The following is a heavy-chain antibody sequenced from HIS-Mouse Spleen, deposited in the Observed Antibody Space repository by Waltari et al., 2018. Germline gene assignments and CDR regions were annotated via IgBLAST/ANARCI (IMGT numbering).Heavy chain of an antibody. D-gene: IGHD6-13*01. Sequence: QLQLQESGPGLVKPSETLSLTCTVSGGSIRSSSYHWGWIRQPPGKGLEWIGSIYYSWSTYYNPSLKSRVTISVDTSKNQFSLKLSSVTAADTAVYYCAREIPYSSSWYDWYFDLWGRGTLVTVSS. J-gene: IGHJ2*01. CDR3: AREIPYSSSWYDWYFDL. CDR2: IYYSWST. V-gene: IGHV4-39*07. CDR1: GGSIRSSSYH.